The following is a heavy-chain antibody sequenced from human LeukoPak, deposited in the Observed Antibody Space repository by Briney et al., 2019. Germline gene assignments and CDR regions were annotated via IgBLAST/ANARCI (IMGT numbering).Heavy chain of an antibody. D-gene: IGHD2-2*01. CDR3: ARGQDIVVVPAATGGAFDI. CDR2: IIPIFGTA. CDR1: GGTFSSYA. Sequence: SVKVSCKASGGTFSSYAISWVRQAPGQGLEWMGGIIPIFGTANYAQKFQGRVTITVDESTSTAYMELSSLRSEDTAVYYCARGQDIVVVPAATGGAFDIWGQGTMVTVSS. V-gene: IGHV1-69*01. J-gene: IGHJ3*02.